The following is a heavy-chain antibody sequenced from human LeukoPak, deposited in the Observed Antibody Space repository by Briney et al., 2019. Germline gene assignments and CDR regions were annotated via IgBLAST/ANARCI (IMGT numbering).Heavy chain of an antibody. Sequence: PGGSLRLPCVASGFTFSSYAMNWVRRAPGKGLEWVSSMSGDETNTYYADSVKGRFTISRDNSKNTLFLQMNSLRAEDTAVFYCAKGRYVDWLSNDAFDIWGQGTMVTVSS. CDR2: MSGDETNT. D-gene: IGHD3-9*01. CDR3: AKGRYVDWLSNDAFDI. CDR1: GFTFSSYA. V-gene: IGHV3-23*01. J-gene: IGHJ3*02.